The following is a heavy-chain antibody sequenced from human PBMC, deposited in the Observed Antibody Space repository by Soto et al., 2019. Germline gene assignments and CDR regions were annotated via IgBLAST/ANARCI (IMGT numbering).Heavy chain of an antibody. V-gene: IGHV3-48*03. CDR3: ARDYYDGSHYYPAGCDY. CDR1: GFTFSSYE. Sequence: VQLVESGGGLVQPGGSLRLSCAASGFTFSSYEMNWVRQAPGRGLEWVSYISYSGSTIYYADSVKGRFTISRENAKNSLYLQMNSLRAEDTAVYYCARDYYDGSHYYPAGCDYWGQGTLVTVSS. D-gene: IGHD3-22*01. CDR2: ISYSGSTI. J-gene: IGHJ4*02.